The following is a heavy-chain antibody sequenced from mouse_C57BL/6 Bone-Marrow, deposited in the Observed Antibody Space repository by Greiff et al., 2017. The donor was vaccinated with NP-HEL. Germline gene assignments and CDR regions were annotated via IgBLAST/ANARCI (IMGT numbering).Heavy chain of an antibody. CDR1: GFSFNTYA. CDR3: VRLSYYSNYGWFAY. J-gene: IGHJ3*01. V-gene: IGHV10-1*01. D-gene: IGHD2-5*01. CDR2: IRSKSNNYAT. Sequence: EVNVVESGGGLVQPKGSLKLSCAASGFSFNTYAMNWVRQAPGKGLEWVARIRSKSNNYATYYADSVKDRFTISRDDSESMLYLQMNNLKTEDTAMYYCVRLSYYSNYGWFAYWGQGTLVTVSA.